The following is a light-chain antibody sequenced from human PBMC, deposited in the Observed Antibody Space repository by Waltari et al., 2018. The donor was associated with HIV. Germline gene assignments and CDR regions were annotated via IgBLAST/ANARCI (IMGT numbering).Light chain of an antibody. CDR2: QDS. Sequence: SYELTQPPSVSVSPGQTASITCSGDKLGDKYACWYQQKPGQSPVLVIYQDSKRPSGIPERFSSSNSGNTATLTISGTQAMEEADYYCQAWDSSVVFGGGTKLTVL. J-gene: IGLJ2*01. CDR1: KLGDKY. V-gene: IGLV3-1*01. CDR3: QAWDSSVV.